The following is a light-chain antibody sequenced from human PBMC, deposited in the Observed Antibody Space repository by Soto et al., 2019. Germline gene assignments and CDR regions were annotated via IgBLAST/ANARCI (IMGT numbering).Light chain of an antibody. J-gene: IGKJ5*01. CDR1: QSFRGL. V-gene: IGKV3-11*01. Sequence: EVVLTQCPVTLSLSPVGRATLSCMASQSFRGLLAWYQQKPGQAPRLLIYDAYNRATGIPPRFSGSGSGTDFTLTISSLEPEDSAVYYCQQRHMWPITFGQGTRLEIK. CDR2: DAY. CDR3: QQRHMWPIT.